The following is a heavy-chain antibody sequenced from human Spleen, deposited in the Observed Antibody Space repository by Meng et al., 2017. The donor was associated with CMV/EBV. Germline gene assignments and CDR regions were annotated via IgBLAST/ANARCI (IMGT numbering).Heavy chain of an antibody. D-gene: IGHD2-15*01. Sequence: LRLSCAASGFTFSDHYMDWVRQAPGKGLEWVGRTRNKANSYTTEYAASVKGRFTISRDDSKNSLYLQMNSLKTEDTAVYYCAKIRGGGWGQGTLVTVSS. CDR1: GFTFSDHY. V-gene: IGHV3-72*01. J-gene: IGHJ4*02. CDR2: TRNKANSYTT. CDR3: AKIRGGG.